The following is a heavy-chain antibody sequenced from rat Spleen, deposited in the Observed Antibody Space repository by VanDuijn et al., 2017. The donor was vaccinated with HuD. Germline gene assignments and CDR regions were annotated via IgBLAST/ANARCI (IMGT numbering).Heavy chain of an antibody. CDR1: GFTFNNYW. CDR3: AGAGYLRDWYFDF. D-gene: IGHD2-2*01. V-gene: IGHV5-29*01. Sequence: EVLLVESNGGGLVQPGGSMKLSCAASGFTFNNYWMTWIRQAPGKGLEWVATISSDGRRNYYRDSVKGRFTVSRDNAKSILYLQMDSLRSDDTATYYCAGAGYLRDWYFDFWGPGTMVTVSS. CDR2: ISSDGRRN. J-gene: IGHJ1*01.